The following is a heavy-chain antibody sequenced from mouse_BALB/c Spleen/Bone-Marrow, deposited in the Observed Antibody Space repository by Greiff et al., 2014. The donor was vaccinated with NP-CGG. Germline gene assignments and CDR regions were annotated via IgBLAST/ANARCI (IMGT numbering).Heavy chain of an antibody. Sequence: EVQLQQSGPELVKPGASVKISCKASGYTFTDYNMHWVKQSHGKSLEWIVYIYPHNGGNGYKQKFKNKATLTVDSSSSTAYMELRSRTSEDSAVYYCARSRGTTATTYYFDYWGQGTTLTVSS. CDR3: ARSRGTTATTYYFDY. D-gene: IGHD1-2*01. J-gene: IGHJ2*01. V-gene: IGHV1S29*02. CDR2: IYPHNGGN. CDR1: GYTFTDYN.